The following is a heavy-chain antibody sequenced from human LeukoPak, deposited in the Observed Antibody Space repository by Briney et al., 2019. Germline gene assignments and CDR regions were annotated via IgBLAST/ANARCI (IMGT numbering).Heavy chain of an antibody. CDR3: ARGVPDY. V-gene: IGHV4-34*01. D-gene: IGHD6-6*01. Sequence: PSETLSLTCAVYGGSFSGYYWSWIRQPPGKGLEWIGEINHSGSTNYNPSLKSRVTISVDTSKNQFSLKLSSVTVADTAVYYCARGVPDYWGQGTLVTVSS. CDR2: INHSGST. J-gene: IGHJ4*02. CDR1: GGSFSGYY.